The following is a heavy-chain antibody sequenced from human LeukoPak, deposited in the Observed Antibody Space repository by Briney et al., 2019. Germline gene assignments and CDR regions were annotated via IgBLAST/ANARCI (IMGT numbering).Heavy chain of an antibody. CDR3: ARADGGSYLFDS. CDR1: GYAFTYYY. V-gene: IGHV1-46*01. D-gene: IGHD1-26*01. CDR2: INPSGGST. J-gene: IGHJ4*02. Sequence: ASVKVSCKASGYAFTYYYIHWVRQAPGQGLEWMGIINPSGGSTSYAQKFQGRVIMTRDTSTSTVYMDLSSLRSDDTAVYYCARADGGSYLFDSWGQGTLVPVSS.